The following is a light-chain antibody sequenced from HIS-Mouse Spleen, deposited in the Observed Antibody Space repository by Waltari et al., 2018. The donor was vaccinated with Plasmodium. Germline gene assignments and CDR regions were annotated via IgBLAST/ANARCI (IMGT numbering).Light chain of an antibody. V-gene: IGLV2-8*01. CDR2: EVS. J-gene: IGLJ2*01. CDR3: SSYAGSNNLV. CDR1: SSDAGGYNY. Sequence: QSALPPPPSASGSPRPSVTTSCTGTSSDAGGYNYFSWYQQPPGNAPKLMIYEVSKRPSGVPDRFSGSKSGNTASLTVSGLQAEDEADYYCSSYAGSNNLVFGGGTKLTVL.